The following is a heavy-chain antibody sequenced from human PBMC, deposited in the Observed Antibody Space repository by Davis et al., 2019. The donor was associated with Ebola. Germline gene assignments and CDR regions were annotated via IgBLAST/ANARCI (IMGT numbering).Heavy chain of an antibody. V-gene: IGHV4-39*01. J-gene: IGHJ4*02. CDR1: GGSISSYY. CDR2: IYYSGST. Sequence: SETLSLTCTVSGGSISSYYWGWIRQPPGKGLEWIGSIYYSGSTYYNPSLKSRVTISVDTSKNQFSLKLSSVTAADTAVYYCARQTSLWFGELSFDYWGQGTLVTVSS. CDR3: ARQTSLWFGELSFDY. D-gene: IGHD3-10*01.